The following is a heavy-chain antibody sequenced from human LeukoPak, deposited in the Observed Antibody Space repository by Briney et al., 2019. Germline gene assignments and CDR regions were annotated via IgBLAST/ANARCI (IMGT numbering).Heavy chain of an antibody. Sequence: GGSLRLSCAASGFTFSRHWMHWVRQAPGKGLVWVSRISSGGSSTSYADSVKGRFTISRDNAKNTLFLQMNSLRGEDTAVYYCTSDTVDTALGIDYWGQGTLVTVSS. J-gene: IGHJ4*02. CDR1: GFTFSRHW. D-gene: IGHD5-18*01. CDR2: ISSGGSST. V-gene: IGHV3-74*01. CDR3: TSDTVDTALGIDY.